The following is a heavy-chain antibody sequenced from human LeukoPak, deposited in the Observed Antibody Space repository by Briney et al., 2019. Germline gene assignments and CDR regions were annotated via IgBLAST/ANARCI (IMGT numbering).Heavy chain of an antibody. Sequence: GGSLRLSCAASGFTFSVYSMNWVRQAPGKGLEWVSYISSSSSTIYYADSVKGRFTISRENAKNSLYLQMNSVRAEDTATYYCARERPAGIAVAGTSNWFDPWGQGTLESVSS. CDR2: ISSSSSTI. D-gene: IGHD6-19*01. CDR3: ARERPAGIAVAGTSNWFDP. J-gene: IGHJ5*02. V-gene: IGHV3-48*01. CDR1: GFTFSVYS.